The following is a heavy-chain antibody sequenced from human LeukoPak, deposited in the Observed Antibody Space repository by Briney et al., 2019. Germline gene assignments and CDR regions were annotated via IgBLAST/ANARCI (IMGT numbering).Heavy chain of an antibody. CDR3: VKDGSDFGFDH. V-gene: IGHV3-30*02. CDR2: MWYDGGKK. D-gene: IGHD4-17*01. J-gene: IGHJ4*02. Sequence: PGGSLTLSCSPSRFTFSSYAMHWVRQAPGKGLEGVGVMWYDGGKKYHEYSVKGRFTIYRDNSTNTLYVQMYSLRAEDKAVFHCVKDGSDFGFDHWGQGILVTVSS. CDR1: RFTFSSYA.